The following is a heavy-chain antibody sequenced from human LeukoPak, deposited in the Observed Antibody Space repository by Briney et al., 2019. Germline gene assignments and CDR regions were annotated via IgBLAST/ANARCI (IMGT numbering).Heavy chain of an antibody. D-gene: IGHD5-18*01. Sequence: ASVKVSCKASGYTFTGYYMHWVRQAPGQGLEWMGRINPSSGGTNYAQKFQGRVTMTRDTSISTAYMELSRLRSDDTAVYYCARVRTGGYSYGQTFDYWGQGTLVTVSS. J-gene: IGHJ4*02. V-gene: IGHV1-2*06. CDR3: ARVRTGGYSYGQTFDY. CDR2: INPSSGGT. CDR1: GYTFTGYY.